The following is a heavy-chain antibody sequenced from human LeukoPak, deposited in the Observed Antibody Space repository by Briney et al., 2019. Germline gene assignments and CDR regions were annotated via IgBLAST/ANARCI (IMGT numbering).Heavy chain of an antibody. J-gene: IGHJ6*03. V-gene: IGHV4-4*07. D-gene: IGHD2-2*01. Sequence: PSETLSLACTVPGDSITRYYWSWIRQPAGKGLEWIGRFYDSGNTNYNPSLKSRVTMSVDTSKNQFSLDLRSVTAADTAVYYCARGPCASTSCYDFPYYYMDVWGKGTTVTVSS. CDR1: GDSITRYY. CDR2: FYDSGNT. CDR3: ARGPCASTSCYDFPYYYMDV.